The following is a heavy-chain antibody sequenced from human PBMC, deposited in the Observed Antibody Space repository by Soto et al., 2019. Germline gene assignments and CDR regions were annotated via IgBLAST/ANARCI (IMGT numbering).Heavy chain of an antibody. Sequence: QVQLVESGGGVVQPGRSLRLSCVASGFTFNTYAMHWVRQAPGKGLEWVAVISYDGSRKYYADSMKGRFTISRDNSKSTLYLQMDSLRAEDTAVFHCARDGPPHCGGDCYPYFDYWGQGTLVTVSS. CDR1: GFTFNTYA. J-gene: IGHJ4*02. D-gene: IGHD2-21*02. V-gene: IGHV3-30-3*01. CDR2: ISYDGSRK. CDR3: ARDGPPHCGGDCYPYFDY.